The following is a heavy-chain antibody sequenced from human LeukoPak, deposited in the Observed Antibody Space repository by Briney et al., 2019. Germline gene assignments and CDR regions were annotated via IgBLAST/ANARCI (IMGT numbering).Heavy chain of an antibody. CDR3: ARGVPSDYDILTGSYYFDY. CDR1: GGTFSSYT. CDR2: IIPILGIA. Sequence: SVKVSCKASGGTFSSYTISWVRQAPGQGVEWMGRIIPILGIANYAQKFQGRVTITADKSTSTAYMELSSLRSEDTAVYYCARGVPSDYDILTGSYYFDYWGQGTLVTVSS. V-gene: IGHV1-69*02. D-gene: IGHD3-9*01. J-gene: IGHJ4*02.